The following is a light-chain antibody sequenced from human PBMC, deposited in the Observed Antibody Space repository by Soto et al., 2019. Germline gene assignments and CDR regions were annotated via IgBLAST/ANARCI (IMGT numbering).Light chain of an antibody. CDR1: QSVSSSY. Sequence: EIVLTQSPGTLSLSPGDTATLSCRASQSVSSSYFAWYQQKPGQAPRLLIYGASRRPTGIPDRFGGSGSGTDFTLTIGRLEPEDFAVYYCQQYDSSPVTFGQGTKVEIK. V-gene: IGKV3-20*01. CDR2: GAS. J-gene: IGKJ1*01. CDR3: QQYDSSPVT.